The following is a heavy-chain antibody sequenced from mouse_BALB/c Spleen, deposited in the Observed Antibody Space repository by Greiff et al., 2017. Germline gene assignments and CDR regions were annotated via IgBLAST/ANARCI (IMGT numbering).Heavy chain of an antibody. CDR2: ICSGGST. CDR1: GFSLTSYG. Sequence: QVQLKESGPGLVQPSQSLSITCTVSGFSLTSYGVHWVRQSPGKGLEWLGVICSGGSTDYNATFISRLSISKDNSKSQVFFKMNSLQANDTAIYYCARGGYYYAMDYWGQGTSVTVSS. J-gene: IGHJ4*01. V-gene: IGHV2-2*02. CDR3: ARGGYYYAMDY.